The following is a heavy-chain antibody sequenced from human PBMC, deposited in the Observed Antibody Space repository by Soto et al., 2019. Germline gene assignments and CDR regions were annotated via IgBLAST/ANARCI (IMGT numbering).Heavy chain of an antibody. J-gene: IGHJ3*02. Sequence: SETLSLTCTVSGGSINGYYFSWIRQSPGKGLENIGYIYYSGSTNYNPSLKSRVTISVDTSRDQFSLELNSVTAADTAVYYCARLRILTGYSALGAFDIWGQGTMVTVSS. V-gene: IGHV4-59*01. CDR2: IYYSGST. CDR3: ARLRILTGYSALGAFDI. CDR1: GGSINGYY. D-gene: IGHD3-9*01.